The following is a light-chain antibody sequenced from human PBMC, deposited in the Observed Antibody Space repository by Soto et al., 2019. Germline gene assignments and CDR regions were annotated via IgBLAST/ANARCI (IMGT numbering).Light chain of an antibody. J-gene: IGLJ1*01. V-gene: IGLV1-51*01. CDR1: SSNIGGNS. CDR3: GSWDSSLSAYV. CDR2: DDD. Sequence: QAVVTQPPSVSAAPGQRVTISCSGSSSNIGGNSVSWYQQLPGTAPKLLIYDDDKRPSGIPDRFSGSKSGTSDTLGITGFQTGDEADHYCGSWDSSLSAYVFGTGTKLTVL.